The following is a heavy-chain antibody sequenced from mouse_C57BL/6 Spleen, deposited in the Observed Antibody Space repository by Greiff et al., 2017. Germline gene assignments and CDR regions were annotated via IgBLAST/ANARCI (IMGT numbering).Heavy chain of an antibody. CDR1: GYTFTSYG. V-gene: IGHV1-81*01. CDR3: AGGLLRGLDYAMDY. CDR2: IYPRSGNT. D-gene: IGHD1-1*01. Sequence: VQLQQSGAELARPGASVKLSCKASGYTFTSYGISWVKQRTGQGLEWIGEIYPRSGNTYYNEKFKGKATLTADKSSSTAYMELRSLTSEDSAVYVCAGGLLRGLDYAMDYWGQGTSVTVSS. J-gene: IGHJ4*01.